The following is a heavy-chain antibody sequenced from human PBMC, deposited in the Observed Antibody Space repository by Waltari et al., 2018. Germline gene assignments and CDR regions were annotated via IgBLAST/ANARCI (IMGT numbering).Heavy chain of an antibody. Sequence: QVQLVASGGGVVQPGRSLRLSCAASGFTFSSYGLHWVRQAPGKGLEWVAVISYDGSNKYYADSVKGRFTISRDNSKNTLYLQMNSLRAEDTAVYYCARVQRETAAAGKDYWGQGTLVTVSS. D-gene: IGHD6-13*01. J-gene: IGHJ4*02. CDR1: GFTFSSYG. CDR3: ARVQRETAAAGKDY. CDR2: ISYDGSNK. V-gene: IGHV3-30*03.